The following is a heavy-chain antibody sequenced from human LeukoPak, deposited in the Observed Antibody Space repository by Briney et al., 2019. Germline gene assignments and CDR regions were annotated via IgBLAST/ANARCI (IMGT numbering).Heavy chain of an antibody. Sequence: TSVKVSCKASGYSFNSQGMNWVRQAPGQGLEWMGWINTDSGNPTYAQGFTGRFVFSLDSAVSTAYLQISNLMPEDTGKYYCVKEILRFDLWGQGTMVTVSS. V-gene: IGHV7-4-1*02. J-gene: IGHJ3*01. CDR2: INTDSGNP. CDR1: GYSFNSQG. CDR3: VKEILRFDL.